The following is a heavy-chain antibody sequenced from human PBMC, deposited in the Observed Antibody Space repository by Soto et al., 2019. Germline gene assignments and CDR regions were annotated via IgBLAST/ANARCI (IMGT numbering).Heavy chain of an antibody. D-gene: IGHD6-13*01. CDR2: IDTSGHST. CDR3: AKDSWYFDL. V-gene: IGHV3-74*01. CDR1: GFVFTNFW. J-gene: IGHJ4*02. Sequence: EGSLRLSCEASGFVFTNFWMHWVRHVPGKGLVWVARIDTSGHSTNYAESVKGRFTISRDNAKNTVSLQMNSLRVEDTGVYYCAKDSWYFDLWSQGSQVTVSS.